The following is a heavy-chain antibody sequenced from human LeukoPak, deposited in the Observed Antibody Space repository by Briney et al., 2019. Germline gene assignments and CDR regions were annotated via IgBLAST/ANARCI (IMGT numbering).Heavy chain of an antibody. D-gene: IGHD6-13*01. CDR2: ISYDRSNK. CDR3: ARDLSSSWFDIYYYYYGMDV. Sequence: GGYLRLSCAASGFTFSSYAMHWVRQAPGKGLEWVAVISYDRSNKYYADSVKGRFTISRDNSKNTLYLQMNSLRAEDTAVYYCARDLSSSWFDIYYYYYGMDVWGKGTTVTVSS. J-gene: IGHJ6*04. V-gene: IGHV3-30*04. CDR1: GFTFSSYA.